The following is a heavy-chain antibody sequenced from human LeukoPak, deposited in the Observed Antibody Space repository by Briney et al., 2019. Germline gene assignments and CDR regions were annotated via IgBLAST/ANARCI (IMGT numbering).Heavy chain of an antibody. CDR2: INAGNGNT. D-gene: IGHD4-17*01. Sequence: GASVKVSCKASGYTFTSYAMHWVRQAPGQRLEWMGWINAGNGNTKYSQKFQGRVTITRDTSASTAYMELSSLRSEDTAVYYCARDPTVTTFAFDIWGQGTMVTVSS. CDR3: ARDPTVTTFAFDI. J-gene: IGHJ3*02. CDR1: GYTFTSYA. V-gene: IGHV1-3*01.